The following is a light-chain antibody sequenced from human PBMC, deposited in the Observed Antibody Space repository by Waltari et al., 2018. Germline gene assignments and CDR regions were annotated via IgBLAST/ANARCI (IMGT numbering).Light chain of an antibody. CDR2: EDY. Sequence: NFMLTRPHSVSESPGKTVTISCTRSSGSIASNYVQWFQQRPGSAPTTVIYEDYQRPSGVPDRFSGSIDSSSNSASLTSSGLKAEDEADYYCQSYDGINWMFGGGTKLTVL. CDR1: SGSIASNY. J-gene: IGLJ3*02. CDR3: QSYDGINWM. V-gene: IGLV6-57*03.